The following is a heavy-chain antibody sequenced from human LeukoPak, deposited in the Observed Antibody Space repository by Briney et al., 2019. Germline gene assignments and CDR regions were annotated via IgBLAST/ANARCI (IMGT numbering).Heavy chain of an antibody. D-gene: IGHD1-26*01. CDR1: GFTLSTNA. Sequence: GGSLRLSCLTSGFTLSTNAMSWVRQAPGKGLEWISGISGSGASTYHADSVKGRFTISRDDSRNTLYLQMNSLRGDDTAVYYCAKDVGKWESLHFFDYWGQGTLVTVSS. J-gene: IGHJ4*02. V-gene: IGHV3-23*01. CDR3: AKDVGKWESLHFFDY. CDR2: ISGSGAST.